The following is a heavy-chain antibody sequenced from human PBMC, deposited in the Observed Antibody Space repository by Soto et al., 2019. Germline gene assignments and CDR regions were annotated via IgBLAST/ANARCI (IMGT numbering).Heavy chain of an antibody. J-gene: IGHJ5*02. V-gene: IGHV4-61*01. Sequence: SETLSLTCTVSAGSLSSKSNYWSWLRQPPVKGLEGIGHIYYSGTTNYNPSPKRRVPISTASSKKQFSLSLSSVPAAEMAVYYCARSPTRGNSSGLSKWLDRWGQGTLVTLSS. CDR2: IYYSGTT. CDR3: ARSPTRGNSSGLSKWLDR. D-gene: IGHD5-18*01. CDR1: AGSLSSKSNY.